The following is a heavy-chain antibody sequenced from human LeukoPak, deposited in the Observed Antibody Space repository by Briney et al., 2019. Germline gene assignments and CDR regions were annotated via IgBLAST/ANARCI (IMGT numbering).Heavy chain of an antibody. Sequence: SETLSLTCAVYGGSFSGYYWSWIRQPPGKGLEWIGEINHSGRTKYNPSPKSRVTIPVDTSKNQFSLKLSSVTAADTAVYDCARGHWGYHTVVTPTNWFDRWGQGTLVTVSS. CDR1: GGSFSGYY. V-gene: IGHV4-34*01. CDR3: ARGHWGYHTVVTPTNWFDR. CDR2: INHSGRT. J-gene: IGHJ5*02. D-gene: IGHD2-15*01.